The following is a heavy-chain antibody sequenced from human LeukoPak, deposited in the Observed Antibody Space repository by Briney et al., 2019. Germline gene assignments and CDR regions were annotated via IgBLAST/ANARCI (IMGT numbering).Heavy chain of an antibody. D-gene: IGHD3-16*01. Sequence: GSLRLSCAASGFTVSSNYMSWVRQAPGKGLEWIGEINHSGSTNYNPSLKSRVTISVDTSKNQFSLKLSSVTAADTAVYYCARLGSYVYMDVWGKGTTVTISS. J-gene: IGHJ6*03. V-gene: IGHV4-34*01. CDR2: INHSGST. CDR1: GFTVSSNY. CDR3: ARLGSYVYMDV.